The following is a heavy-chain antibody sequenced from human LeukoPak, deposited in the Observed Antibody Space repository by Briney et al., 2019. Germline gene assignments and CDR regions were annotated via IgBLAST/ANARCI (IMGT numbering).Heavy chain of an antibody. CDR2: IYYSGST. D-gene: IGHD4-17*01. CDR3: ARGYGVLDY. CDR1: GGSISSYY. J-gene: IGHJ4*02. Sequence: PSETLCLTCAVSGGSISSYYWSWIRQPPGKGLEWIGYIYYSGSTNYNPSLKSRVTISVDTSKNQFSLKLSSVTAADTAVYYCARGYGVLDYWGQGTLVTVSS. V-gene: IGHV4-59*01.